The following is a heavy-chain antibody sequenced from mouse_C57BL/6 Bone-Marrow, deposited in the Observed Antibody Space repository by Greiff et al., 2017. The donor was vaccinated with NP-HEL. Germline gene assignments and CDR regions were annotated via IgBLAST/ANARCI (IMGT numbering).Heavy chain of an antibody. CDR3: ARGGMITTKFAY. D-gene: IGHD2-4*01. J-gene: IGHJ3*01. Sequence: VQLQQSGPELVKPGDSVKISCKASGYSFTGYFMNWVMQSHGKSLEWIGRINPYNGDTFYNQKFKGKATLTVDKSSSTAHMELRSLTSEDSAVYYCARGGMITTKFAYWGQGTLVTVSA. CDR1: GYSFTGYF. V-gene: IGHV1-20*01. CDR2: INPYNGDT.